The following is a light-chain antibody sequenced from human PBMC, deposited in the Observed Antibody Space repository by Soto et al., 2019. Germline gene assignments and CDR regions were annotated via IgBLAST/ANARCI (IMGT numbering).Light chain of an antibody. CDR2: EVT. CDR1: SSDVGACKY. Sequence: QSVLTQPPSASGSPGQSVTISCTGTSSDVGACKYVSWYQQHAGKAPKLVIYEVTKRPSGVPDRFSGSKSANTASLTVSGLQAEDEADYYCSSFASSNTWVFGGGTKLTVL. CDR3: SSFASSNTWV. V-gene: IGLV2-8*01. J-gene: IGLJ3*02.